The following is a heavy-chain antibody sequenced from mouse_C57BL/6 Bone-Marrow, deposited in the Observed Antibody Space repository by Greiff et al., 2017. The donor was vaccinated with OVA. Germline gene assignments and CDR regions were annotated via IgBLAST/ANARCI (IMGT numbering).Heavy chain of an antibody. CDR2: INPNNGGT. CDR1: GYTFTDYN. J-gene: IGHJ4*01. D-gene: IGHD3-2*02. Sequence: EVHLVESAPELVKPGASVKMSCKASGYTFTDYNMHWVKQSHGKSLEWTGYINPNNGGTSYNQKFKGKATVTVNKYSSTAYMELRSLTSEDSAVYYCARSSRQLRPSMDYWGQGTSVTVSS. V-gene: IGHV1-22*01. CDR3: ARSSRQLRPSMDY.